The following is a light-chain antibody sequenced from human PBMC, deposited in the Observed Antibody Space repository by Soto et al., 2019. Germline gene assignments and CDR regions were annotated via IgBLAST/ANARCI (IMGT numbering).Light chain of an antibody. CDR3: QQYKNWPRT. Sequence: ETVMTQSAATLSVYPGERATLSCRASQSVSSNLAWYQQKPGQAPRLLIYGASTRVTGIPARFSGSGSGTEFTLTISSLQSEDFAVYYCQQYKNWPRTFGQGTKVEIK. V-gene: IGKV3-15*01. J-gene: IGKJ1*01. CDR1: QSVSSN. CDR2: GAS.